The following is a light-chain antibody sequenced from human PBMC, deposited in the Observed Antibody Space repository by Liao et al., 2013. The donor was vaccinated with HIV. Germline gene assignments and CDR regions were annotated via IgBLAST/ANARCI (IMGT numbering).Light chain of an antibody. J-gene: IGLJ2*01. V-gene: IGLV3-21*01. CDR2: QDN. CDR1: SIGSKS. Sequence: SYVLTQPSSLSVAPGKTARMTCGGNSIGSKSVHWYQQKPGQSPVMIIYQDNKRPLGIPERFSGSNSGNTATLTISGTQAMDEADYYCQAWDSSTVIFGGGTKLTVL. CDR3: QAWDSSTVI.